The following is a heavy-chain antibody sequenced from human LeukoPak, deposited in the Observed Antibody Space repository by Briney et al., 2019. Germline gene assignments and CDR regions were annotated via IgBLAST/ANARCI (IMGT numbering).Heavy chain of an antibody. CDR1: GFTFSDCY. J-gene: IGHJ4*02. Sequence: GGSLRLSCAASGFTFSDCYMSWIRQAPGKGLEWVSYISSSGSTIYYANSVKGRFTISRDNAKNSLYLQMNSLRAEDTAVYYCARARGLDYGDYPWNYWGQGTLVTVSS. CDR3: ARARGLDYGDYPWNY. CDR2: ISSSGSTI. V-gene: IGHV3-11*01. D-gene: IGHD4-17*01.